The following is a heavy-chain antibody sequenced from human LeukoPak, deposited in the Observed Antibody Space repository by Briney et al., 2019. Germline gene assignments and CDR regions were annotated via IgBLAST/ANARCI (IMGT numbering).Heavy chain of an antibody. Sequence: SETLSLTCTVSGGSINSYYWSWIRQPAGKGLEWIGRIYTSVNTNYNPSLKSRVTMSVDTSKNQFSLRLSSVTAADTAVYYCARDHRGSGSYYPSYFDYWGQGTLVTVSS. CDR3: ARDHRGSGSYYPSYFDY. J-gene: IGHJ4*02. V-gene: IGHV4-4*07. D-gene: IGHD3-10*01. CDR2: IYTSVNT. CDR1: GGSINSYY.